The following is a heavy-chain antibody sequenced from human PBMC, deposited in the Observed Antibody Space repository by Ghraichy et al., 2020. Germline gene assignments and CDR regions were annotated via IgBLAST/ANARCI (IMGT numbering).Heavy chain of an antibody. V-gene: IGHV3-21*01. CDR1: GFTFSSYS. CDR3: ARLEPAYGMDV. CDR2: ISSSSSYI. D-gene: IGHD1-14*01. J-gene: IGHJ6*02. Sequence: LSLTCAASGFTFSSYSIKWVRQAPGKGLEWVSSISSSSSYIYYADSVKGRFTISRDNAKNSLYLQMNSLRAEDTAVYYCARLEPAYGMDVWGQGTTVTGSS.